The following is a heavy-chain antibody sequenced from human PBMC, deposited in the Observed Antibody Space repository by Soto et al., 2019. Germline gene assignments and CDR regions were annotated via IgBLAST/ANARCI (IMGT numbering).Heavy chain of an antibody. CDR1: GFTFSDYY. D-gene: IGHD3-3*01. CDR2: ISSSGSII. Sequence: PGGSLRLSCAASGFTFSDYYMSWVSQAPGKGVEWLAYISSSGSIIKFADSVKGRFTISRDNAKRSLFLQMNSLRAEDTAVYYCARQGTTLGVGMDWYLDLWGRGTLVTVS. CDR3: ARQGTTLGVGMDWYLDL. J-gene: IGHJ2*01. V-gene: IGHV3-11*01.